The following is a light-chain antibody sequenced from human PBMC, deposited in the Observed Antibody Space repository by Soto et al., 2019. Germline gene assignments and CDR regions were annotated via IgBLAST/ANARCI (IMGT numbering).Light chain of an antibody. CDR2: DNN. V-gene: IGLV1-51*02. Sequence: QSVLTQPPSVSAAPGQKVTISCSGSSSNIGNNYVSWYQQLPGTAPTLLIYDNNKRPSGIPDRFSGSKSGTSATLGITGRQTGDEADYYCGTWDSSLSAYVFGTGTKLTVL. CDR1: SSNIGNNY. J-gene: IGLJ1*01. CDR3: GTWDSSLSAYV.